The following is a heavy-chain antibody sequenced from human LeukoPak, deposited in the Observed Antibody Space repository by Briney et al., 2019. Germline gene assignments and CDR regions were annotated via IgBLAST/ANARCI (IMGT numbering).Heavy chain of an antibody. V-gene: IGHV4-39*07. CDR1: GGSISTSSYY. Sequence: PSETLSLTCTVSGGSISTSSYYWGWVRQPPGKGLEWIGNIFYSGSTYYSPSLKSRVTISLDTSRNQFSLKLNSVTAADTAVYYCARGSMIVVVDYWSFDLWGRGTLVTVSS. D-gene: IGHD3-22*01. CDR3: ARGSMIVVVDYWSFDL. J-gene: IGHJ2*01. CDR2: IFYSGST.